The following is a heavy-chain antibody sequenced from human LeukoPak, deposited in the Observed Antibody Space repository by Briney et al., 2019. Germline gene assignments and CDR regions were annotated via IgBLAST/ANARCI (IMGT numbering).Heavy chain of an antibody. J-gene: IGHJ6*04. CDR3: AKGSWSGYGMDV. V-gene: IGHV3-30*18. D-gene: IGHD6-13*01. CDR1: GFTFSSYG. CDR2: ISYDGSNK. Sequence: GRSLRLSCAASGFTFSSYGMHWVRQAPGKGQEWVAVISYDGSNKYYADSVKGRFTISRDNSKNTLYLQMNSLRAEDTAVYYCAKGSWSGYGMDVWGKGTTVTVSS.